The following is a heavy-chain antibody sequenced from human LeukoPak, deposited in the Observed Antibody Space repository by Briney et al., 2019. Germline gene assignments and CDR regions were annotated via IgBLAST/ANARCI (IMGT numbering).Heavy chain of an antibody. Sequence: SETLSLTCTVSGGSISSGSYYWSWIRQPAGKGLEWIGRIYTSGSTNSNPSLKSRVTISVDTSKNQCSLKLSSVTAADTAVYYCARGGAAAGDFDYWGQGTLVTVSS. V-gene: IGHV4-61*02. CDR1: GGSISSGSYY. D-gene: IGHD6-13*01. CDR2: IYTSGST. J-gene: IGHJ4*02. CDR3: ARGGAAAGDFDY.